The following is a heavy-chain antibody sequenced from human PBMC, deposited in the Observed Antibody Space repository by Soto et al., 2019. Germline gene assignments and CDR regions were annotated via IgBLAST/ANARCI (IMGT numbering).Heavy chain of an antibody. Sequence: ASVKVSCKASGYTFTIYDINWVRQATGQGLEWMGWMNPNSGNTGYAQKFQGRVTMTRNTSISTAYMELSSLRSEDTAVYYCARVGVAYYDFWSGYYSYYYYYYMDVWGKGTTVTVSS. CDR2: MNPNSGNT. CDR3: ARVGVAYYDFWSGYYSYYYYYYMDV. V-gene: IGHV1-8*01. J-gene: IGHJ6*03. CDR1: GYTFTIYD. D-gene: IGHD3-3*01.